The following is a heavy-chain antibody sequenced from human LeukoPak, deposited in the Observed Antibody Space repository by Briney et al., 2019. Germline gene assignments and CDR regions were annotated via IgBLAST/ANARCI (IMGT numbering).Heavy chain of an antibody. CDR1: GFTFSSYW. J-gene: IGHJ6*03. Sequence: GGSLRLSCAASGFTFSSYWMSWVRQAPGKGLEWVANINQDGSENYYVDSVKGRFTISRDNAKNSLYLQMNSLRAEDTAVYYCASRVWVGATFHYYYYMDVGGKGPTVTVSS. D-gene: IGHD1-26*01. V-gene: IGHV3-7*01. CDR2: INQDGSEN. CDR3: ASRVWVGATFHYYYYMDV.